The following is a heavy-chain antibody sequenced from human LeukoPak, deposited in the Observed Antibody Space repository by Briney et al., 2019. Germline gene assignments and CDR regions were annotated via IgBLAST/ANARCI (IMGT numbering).Heavy chain of an antibody. J-gene: IGHJ1*01. CDR3: ARAPSKIGGYYPEYFRH. CDR2: IKSDGST. Sequence: GGPLRLSCAASGFTFSSYWMHWVRQAPGKGLVWVSRIKSDGSTRYADSVKGRFTISRDNAKNTVSLQMTSLRAEDTGVYYCARAPSKIGGYYPEYFRHWGQGTLVIVSS. D-gene: IGHD3-22*01. V-gene: IGHV3-74*01. CDR1: GFTFSSYW.